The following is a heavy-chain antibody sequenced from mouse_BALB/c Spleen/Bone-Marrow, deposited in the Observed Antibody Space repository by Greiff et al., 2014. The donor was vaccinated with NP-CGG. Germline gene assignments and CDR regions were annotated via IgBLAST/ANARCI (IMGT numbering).Heavy chain of an antibody. D-gene: IGHD1-1*01. V-gene: IGHV14-3*02. Sequence: SGAELVKPGASVKLSCTASGFNIKDTYMHWVKQRPEQGLEWIGRIDPANGNTKYDPKFQGKATITADTSSNTAYLQLSSLTSEDTAVYYCARYYYGSSYFDYWSQGTTLTVSS. J-gene: IGHJ2*01. CDR3: ARYYYGSSYFDY. CDR1: GFNIKDTY. CDR2: IDPANGNT.